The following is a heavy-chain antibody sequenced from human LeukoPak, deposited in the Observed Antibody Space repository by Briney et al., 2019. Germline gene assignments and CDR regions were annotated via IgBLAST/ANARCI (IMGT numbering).Heavy chain of an antibody. J-gene: IGHJ5*02. CDR2: ISAYNGNT. CDR1: VYTFTSYG. D-gene: IGHD2-2*01. CDR3: ARDGGIVVVPAANNWFDP. Sequence: AAVKVSFKSSVYTFTSYGISWVRQAPGQGLEWMGWISAYNGNTNYAQKLQGTVTMTTDTSTSTAYMELRSLRSDDTAVYYCARDGGIVVVPAANNWFDPWGQGALVTVSS. V-gene: IGHV1-18*01.